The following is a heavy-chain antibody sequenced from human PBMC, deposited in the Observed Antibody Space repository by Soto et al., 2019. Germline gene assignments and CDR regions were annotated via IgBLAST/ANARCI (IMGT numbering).Heavy chain of an antibody. D-gene: IGHD1-26*01. CDR3: ARRGTTWELLTNYYYYGMDV. CDR2: IIPIFGTA. J-gene: IGHJ6*02. Sequence: ASVKVSCKASGGTFSSYAISWVRQAPGQGLEWMGGIIPIFGTANYAQKFQGRVTITADESTSTAYMELSSLRSEDTAVYYCARRGTTWELLTNYYYYGMDVWGQGTTVTVSS. CDR1: GGTFSSYA. V-gene: IGHV1-69*13.